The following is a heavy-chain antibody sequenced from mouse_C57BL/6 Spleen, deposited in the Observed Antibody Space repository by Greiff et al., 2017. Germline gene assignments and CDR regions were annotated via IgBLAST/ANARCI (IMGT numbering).Heavy chain of an antibody. CDR2: IDPNSGGT. CDR1: GYTFTSYW. CDR3: ARKIYYDYDDDGAWFAY. Sequence: QVQLQQPGAELVKPGASVKLSCKASGYTFTSYWMHWVKQRPGRGLEWIGRIDPNSGGTKYNEQFKSKATLTVDKPSSTAYMQLSSLTSEYSAVNYCARKIYYDYDDDGAWFAYWGQGTLVTVSA. D-gene: IGHD2-4*01. V-gene: IGHV1-62-3*01. J-gene: IGHJ3*01.